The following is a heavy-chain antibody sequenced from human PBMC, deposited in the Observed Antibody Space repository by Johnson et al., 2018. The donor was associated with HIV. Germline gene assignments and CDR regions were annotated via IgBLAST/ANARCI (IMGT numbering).Heavy chain of an antibody. CDR3: ARDPQYSSSWYPPTDAFDI. CDR2: ISSSGSTI. J-gene: IGHJ3*02. D-gene: IGHD6-13*01. CDR1: GFTFSDYY. Sequence: QVQLVESGGGLVKPGGSLRLSCAASGFTFSDYYMSWIRQAPGKGLEWVSYISSSGSTIYSADSVKGRFTISRDNSRNTLYLQMNSLRAEDTAVYYCARDPQYSSSWYPPTDAFDIWGQGTMVTVSS. V-gene: IGHV3-11*04.